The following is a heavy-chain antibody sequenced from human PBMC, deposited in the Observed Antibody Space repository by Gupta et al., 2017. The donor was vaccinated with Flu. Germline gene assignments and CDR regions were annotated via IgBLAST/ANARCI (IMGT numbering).Heavy chain of an antibody. CDR1: DDFA. Sequence: DDFAMHWVRLTPGKGLEWVSSISWNSATIAYADSVKGRFTVSRDNAKNSLLLQMDSLRAEDTALYFCAKDSLSSSWALFDYWGQGTLVTVSS. V-gene: IGHV3-9*01. J-gene: IGHJ4*02. D-gene: IGHD6-13*01. CDR3: AKDSLSSSWALFDY. CDR2: ISWNSATI.